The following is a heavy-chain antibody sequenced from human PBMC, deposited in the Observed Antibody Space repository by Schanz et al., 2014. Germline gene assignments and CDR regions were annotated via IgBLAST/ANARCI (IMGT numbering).Heavy chain of an antibody. D-gene: IGHD3-10*01. J-gene: IGHJ4*02. V-gene: IGHV3-33*08. CDR3: ARGPIPIQGVPMDF. Sequence: VHLLESGGGLVQPGGSLRLSCAASGFTFSSYGMHWVRQSPGKGLEWVANIGYDGSEKYYVDSVKGRFTISRDNSKDTLYLQMSGLTPEDTAVYYCARGPIPIQGVPMDFWGQGTLXTVSS. CDR1: GFTFSSYG. CDR2: IGYDGSEK.